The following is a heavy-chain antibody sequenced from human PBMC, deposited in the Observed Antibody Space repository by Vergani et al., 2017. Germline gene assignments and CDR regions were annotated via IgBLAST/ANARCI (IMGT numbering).Heavy chain of an antibody. CDR2: ISWNSGAV. V-gene: IGHV3-9*01. J-gene: IGHJ6*02. CDR3: ARDPKNYYDSSGYYYPYYYGMDV. CDR1: GITFWKFG. Sequence: EVDLVESGGGLAQPGGSLRLSCEASGITFWKFGMHWVRQGPGKGLEWVSGISWNSGAVDYADSVRGRFTISRDNAKNSLYLQMNSLRAEDTAVYYCARDPKNYYDSSGYYYPYYYGMDVWGQGTTVTVSS. D-gene: IGHD3-22*01.